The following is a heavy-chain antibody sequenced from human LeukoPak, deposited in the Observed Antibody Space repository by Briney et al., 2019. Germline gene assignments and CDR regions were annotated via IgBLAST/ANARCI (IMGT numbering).Heavy chain of an antibody. CDR1: GFTFSSYG. Sequence: GGSLRLSCAASGFTFSSYGMHWVRQAPGKGLEWVAVISYDGSNKYYADSVKGRFTISRDNSKNTLYLQMNSLRAEDTAVYYCARAPSGSYLDYWGQGTLVTVSS. CDR2: ISYDGSNK. D-gene: IGHD1-26*01. J-gene: IGHJ4*02. V-gene: IGHV3-30*04. CDR3: ARAPSGSYLDY.